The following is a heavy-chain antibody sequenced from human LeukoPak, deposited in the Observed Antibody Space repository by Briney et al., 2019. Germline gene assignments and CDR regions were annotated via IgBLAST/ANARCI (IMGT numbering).Heavy chain of an antibody. D-gene: IGHD2-2*01. CDR2: TYYSGST. CDR1: GGSISSSSYY. Sequence: SETLSLTCTVSGGSISSSSYYWGWIRQPPGKGLEWIGSTYYSGSTYYNPSLKSRVTISVDTSKNQFSPKLSSVTAADTAVYYCARQLGYCSSTSCYADKVDYWGQGTLVTVSS. CDR3: ARQLGYCSSTSCYADKVDY. J-gene: IGHJ4*02. V-gene: IGHV4-39*01.